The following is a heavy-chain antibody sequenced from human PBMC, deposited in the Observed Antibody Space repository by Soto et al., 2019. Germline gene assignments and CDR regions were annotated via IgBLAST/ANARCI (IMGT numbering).Heavy chain of an antibody. CDR2: VYHSGST. Sequence: SETLSLTCAVSGGSINSNNWWSWVRQPPGKGLEWIGEVYHSGSTNYNPSLKSRVAISMDQSKNLFSLTLSSVTAADTAVYYCAFPATNDFDYWGQGSLVTVSS. D-gene: IGHD4-4*01. CDR3: AFPATNDFDY. V-gene: IGHV4-4*02. CDR1: GGSINSNNW. J-gene: IGHJ4*02.